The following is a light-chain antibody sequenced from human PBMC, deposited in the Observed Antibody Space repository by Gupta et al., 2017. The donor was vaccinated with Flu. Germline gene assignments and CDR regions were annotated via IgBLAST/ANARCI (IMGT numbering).Light chain of an antibody. CDR3: CQQNTFPFT. CDR1: QDIGGD. CDR2: KAS. Sequence: DIQLTQSPSTLSGSVGGRVTITCRASQDIGGDLGWYQQRPGKAPKRLFFKASSLQSATPSRFSGSGSGSALTLTIIRRQPEATANYYCCQQNTFPFTFGQGTXMEIK. J-gene: IGKJ5*01. V-gene: IGKV1-17*01.